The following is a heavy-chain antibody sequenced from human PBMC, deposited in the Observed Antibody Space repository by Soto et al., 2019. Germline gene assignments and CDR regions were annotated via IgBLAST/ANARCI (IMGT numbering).Heavy chain of an antibody. CDR1: GGTFSSYA. V-gene: IGHV1-69*12. Sequence: QVQLVQSGAEVRQPASSVKVSCKTSGGTFSSYAISWVRQAPGQGLAWMGGIVPIVDTSTYAQKFQGRVTITADESTSTVDMELSSLGSAATDVYYCVRVVAIPGYPDNWGQGTLVTVSS. J-gene: IGHJ4*02. CDR2: IVPIVDTS. CDR3: VRVVAIPGYPDN. D-gene: IGHD5-12*01.